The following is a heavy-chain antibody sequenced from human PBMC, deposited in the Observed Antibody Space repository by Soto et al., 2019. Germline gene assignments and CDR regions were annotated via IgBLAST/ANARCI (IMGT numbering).Heavy chain of an antibody. J-gene: IGHJ4*02. CDR2: IYYSGST. Sequence: SETLSLTCTVSGGSISSYYWSWIRQPPGKGLEWIGYIYYSGSTNYNPSLKSRVTISVDTSKNQFSLKLSSVTAADTAVYYCARADYGSGSYYLTNFDYWGQGTLVTVSS. CDR3: ARADYGSGSYYLTNFDY. D-gene: IGHD3-10*01. CDR1: GGSISSYY. V-gene: IGHV4-59*01.